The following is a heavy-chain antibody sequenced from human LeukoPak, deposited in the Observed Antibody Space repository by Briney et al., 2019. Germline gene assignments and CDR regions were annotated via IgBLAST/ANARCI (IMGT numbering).Heavy chain of an antibody. CDR3: ARDRIGYCSGGSCYKGGAFDI. Sequence: ASVKVSCKASGYTFTSYYMHWVRQAPGQGLEWMGIINPSGGSTSYAQKFQGRVTMTRDTSTSTVYMELSSLRSEDTAVYYCARDRIGYCSGGSCYKGGAFDIWGQGTMVTASS. J-gene: IGHJ3*02. V-gene: IGHV1-46*01. CDR2: INPSGGST. CDR1: GYTFTSYY. D-gene: IGHD2-15*01.